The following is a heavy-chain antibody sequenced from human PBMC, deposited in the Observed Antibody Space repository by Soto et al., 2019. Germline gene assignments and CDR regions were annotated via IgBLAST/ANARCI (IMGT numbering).Heavy chain of an antibody. CDR2: IYHIGIT. D-gene: IGHD1-26*01. V-gene: IGHV4-38-2*02. CDR3: AREGPIGSRWCEP. Sequence: SETRSLTCAVSGYSISSGYYWGWIRRPPGKGLEWIGSIYHIGITYYNPSLKSRVTISVDTSKNQFSLKLSSVTAADTAVYYCAREGPIGSRWCEPWGKGNMVTVSS. J-gene: IGHJ5*02. CDR1: GYSISSGYY.